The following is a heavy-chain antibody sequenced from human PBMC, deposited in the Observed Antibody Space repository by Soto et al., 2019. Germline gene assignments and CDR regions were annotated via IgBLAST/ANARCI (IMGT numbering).Heavy chain of an antibody. CDR3: ARRLQWLEPAYYYYMDV. J-gene: IGHJ6*03. Sequence: PSATLSLTCTVSGGSISSYYWSWIRQPPGKGLEWIGYIYYSGSTNYNPSLKSRVTISVDTSKNQFSLKLSFVTAADTAVYYYARRLQWLEPAYYYYMDVWGKGTTVTVS. CDR1: GGSISSYY. CDR2: IYYSGST. V-gene: IGHV4-59*08. D-gene: IGHD6-19*01.